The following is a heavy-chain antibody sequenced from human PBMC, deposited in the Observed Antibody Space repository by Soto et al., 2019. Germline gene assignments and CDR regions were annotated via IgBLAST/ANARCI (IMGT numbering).Heavy chain of an antibody. Sequence: QVQLVQSGAEVKKPGASVKVSCKASGYTFTSYGISWVRQAPGQGLEWMGWISGYNGNTNYAQKFQGRVTMTTDTSTSTAYMELRSLRSDDRAVYYCTRDWFGQEPHYYYYGMDVWGQGTTVTVSS. J-gene: IGHJ6*02. V-gene: IGHV1-18*01. CDR3: TRDWFGQEPHYYYYGMDV. CDR1: GYTFTSYG. CDR2: ISGYNGNT. D-gene: IGHD3-16*01.